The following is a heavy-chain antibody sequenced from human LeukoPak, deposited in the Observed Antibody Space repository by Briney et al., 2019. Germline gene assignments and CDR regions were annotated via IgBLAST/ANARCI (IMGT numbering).Heavy chain of an antibody. CDR1: GGSISSYY. J-gene: IGHJ3*02. D-gene: IGHD6-13*01. CDR2: IYYSGST. Sequence: SETLSLTCTVSGGSISSYYWSWIRQPPGKGLEWIGYIYYSGSTNYNPSLKSRVTISVDTSKNQFSLKLSSVTAADTAVYYCANQKVAAAGNAFDIWGQGTMVTVSS. CDR3: ANQKVAAAGNAFDI. V-gene: IGHV4-59*08.